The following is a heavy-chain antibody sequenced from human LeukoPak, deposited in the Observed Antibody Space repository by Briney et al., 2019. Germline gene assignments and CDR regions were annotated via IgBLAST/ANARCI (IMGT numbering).Heavy chain of an antibody. D-gene: IGHD2-2*01. V-gene: IGHV5-51*01. CDR1: GYSFTSYW. Sequence: GESLKISCNGSGYSFTSYWIGCVRQMPGKGLEWMGIIYPGDSDTRYSPSFQGQVTISADKSISTAYLQWSSLKASDTAMYYCARPYCSSTSCYGYFDYWGQGTLVTVSS. CDR2: IYPGDSDT. CDR3: ARPYCSSTSCYGYFDY. J-gene: IGHJ4*02.